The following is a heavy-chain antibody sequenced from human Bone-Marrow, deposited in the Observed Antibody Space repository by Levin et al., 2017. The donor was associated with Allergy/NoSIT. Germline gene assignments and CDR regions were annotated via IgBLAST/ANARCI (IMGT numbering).Heavy chain of an antibody. J-gene: IGHJ4*02. CDR1: GGSISNSY. V-gene: IGHV4-59*01. Sequence: SETLSLTCSVSGGSISNSYWSWIRQPPGKGLEWIGYIYYSGSTNYNPSLKSRVTISIDTSKNQFSLKLTSVTAEETAVYYCVRHDPSSDWYYLDYWGQGTLVTVSS. CDR3: VRHDPSSDWYYLDY. D-gene: IGHD6-19*01. CDR2: IYYSGST.